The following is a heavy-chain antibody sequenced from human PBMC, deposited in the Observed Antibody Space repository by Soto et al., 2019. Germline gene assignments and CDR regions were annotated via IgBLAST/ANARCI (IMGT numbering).Heavy chain of an antibody. D-gene: IGHD3-9*01. CDR1: GFTFSDYY. CDR2: ISSSGSTI. CDR3: ARVGFYDILTGYFDYFDY. J-gene: IGHJ4*02. V-gene: IGHV3-11*01. Sequence: GGSLRLSCAASGFTFSDYYMSWIRQAPGKGLEWVSYISSSGSTIYYADSVKGRFTISRDNAKNSLYLQMNSLRAEDTAVYYCARVGFYDILTGYFDYFDYWGQGTLVTVSS.